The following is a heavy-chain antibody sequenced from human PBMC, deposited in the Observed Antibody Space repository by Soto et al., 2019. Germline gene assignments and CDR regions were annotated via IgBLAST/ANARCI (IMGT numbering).Heavy chain of an antibody. CDR3: ARGRVVVVAATLYWFDP. J-gene: IGHJ5*02. Sequence: QVQLVQSGAEVKKPGASVKVSCKASGYTFTSYAMHWVRQAPGQRLEWMGWINAGNGNTKYSQKFQGRVTITRDTSASTAYMELSSLRSEDTAVYYCARGRVVVVAATLYWFDPWGQGTLVTVSS. V-gene: IGHV1-3*01. D-gene: IGHD2-15*01. CDR2: INAGNGNT. CDR1: GYTFTSYA.